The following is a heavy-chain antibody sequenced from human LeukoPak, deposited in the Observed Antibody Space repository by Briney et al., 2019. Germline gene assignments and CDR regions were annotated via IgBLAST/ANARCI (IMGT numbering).Heavy chain of an antibody. Sequence: GGSLRLSCAPSGFTVSSNYMSWVRQAPGKGLEGVSVIYSGGSTYYADSVKGRFPISRDNSKNTLYLQMNSLRADYTAVYYCARAGAAAGTFDYWGQGTLVTVSS. CDR1: GFTVSSNY. J-gene: IGHJ4*02. V-gene: IGHV3-53*01. D-gene: IGHD6-13*01. CDR2: IYSGGST. CDR3: ARAGAAAGTFDY.